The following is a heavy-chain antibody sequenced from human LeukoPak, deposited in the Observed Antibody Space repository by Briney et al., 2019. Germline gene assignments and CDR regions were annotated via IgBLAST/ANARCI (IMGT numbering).Heavy chain of an antibody. CDR2: THNSGST. CDR1: AGSITSHDYY. Sequence: SQTLSLTCTVSAGSITSHDYYWSWIRQAPGKGLEWIGYTHNSGSTFYNPSLKSRFTISVDTSKNQFSLKVRSVTATDTAVYYCARVGGIGEYWGQGTLVTVSS. J-gene: IGHJ4*02. V-gene: IGHV4-30-4*01. D-gene: IGHD3-10*01. CDR3: ARVGGIGEY.